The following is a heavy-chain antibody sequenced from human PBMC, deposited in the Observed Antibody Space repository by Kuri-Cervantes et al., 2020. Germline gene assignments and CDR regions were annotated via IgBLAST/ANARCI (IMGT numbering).Heavy chain of an antibody. Sequence: GGSLRLSCAASGFTFSSYSMNWVRQAPGKGLEWVSSISSSSSYIYYADSVKGRFTISRDNAKNSLYLQMNSLRAEDTAVYYCAKVLNAWYSSSWHWGYYYYGMDVWGQGTTVTVSS. CDR3: AKVLNAWYSSSWHWGYYYYGMDV. J-gene: IGHJ6*02. CDR2: ISSSSSYI. D-gene: IGHD6-13*01. V-gene: IGHV3-21*04. CDR1: GFTFSSYS.